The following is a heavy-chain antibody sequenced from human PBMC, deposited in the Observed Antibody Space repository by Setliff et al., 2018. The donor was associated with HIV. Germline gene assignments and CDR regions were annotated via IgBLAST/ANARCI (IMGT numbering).Heavy chain of an antibody. Sequence: ASVKVSCKASGYTFTSYGITWVRQAPGQGLEWMGWISAYHGDTNYAQKLQGRVTMTTDTSTSTAYMELRSLRSDDTAVYYCARVLYNFWSGYPLDYWGQGTLVTVSS. J-gene: IGHJ4*02. CDR1: GYTFTSYG. V-gene: IGHV1-18*01. CDR3: ARVLYNFWSGYPLDY. D-gene: IGHD3-3*01. CDR2: ISAYHGDT.